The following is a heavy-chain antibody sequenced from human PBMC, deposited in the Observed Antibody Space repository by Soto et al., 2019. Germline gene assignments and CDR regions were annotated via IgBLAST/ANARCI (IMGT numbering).Heavy chain of an antibody. V-gene: IGHV3-7*01. D-gene: IGHD3-22*01. CDR3: ARDSSFDDSSGYLDY. J-gene: IGHJ4*02. CDR2: IKQDGSEK. CDR1: GFTFSSYW. Sequence: EVQLVESGGGLVQPGGSLRLSCAASGFTFSSYWMSWVRQAPGKGLEWVANIKQDGSEKYYVDSVKGRFTISRDNAKNSLYLQMNSLRAEDTAVYYCARDSSFDDSSGYLDYWGQATLVTVSS.